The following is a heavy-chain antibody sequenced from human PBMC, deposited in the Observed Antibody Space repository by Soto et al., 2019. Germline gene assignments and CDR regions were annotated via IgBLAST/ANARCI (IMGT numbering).Heavy chain of an antibody. CDR1: GGTFSSYT. CDR2: IIPILGIA. CDR3: ARTARPFSAVVVVAATRRYDAFDI. V-gene: IGHV1-69*02. D-gene: IGHD2-15*01. Sequence: QVQLVQSGAEVKKPGSSVKVSCKASGGTFSSYTISWVRQAPGQGLEWMGRIIPILGIANYAQKFQGRVTITADKSTSTAYMELSSLRSEDTAVYYCARTARPFSAVVVVAATRRYDAFDIWGQGTMVTVSS. J-gene: IGHJ3*02.